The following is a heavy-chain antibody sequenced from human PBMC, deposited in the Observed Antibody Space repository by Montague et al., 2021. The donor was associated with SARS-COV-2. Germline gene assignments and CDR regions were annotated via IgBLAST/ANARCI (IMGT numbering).Heavy chain of an antibody. Sequence: SETLSLTCIVSGGSISSSYWSWIRQPAGKGLEWIGRIYTSGSTNYNPSLKSRVTMSLDTSKNQFSLKINSVTAADTAVYYCARGVQSSRSWFYFGLDVWGQGTTAIVSS. V-gene: IGHV4-4*07. D-gene: IGHD6-13*01. CDR1: GGSISSSY. CDR2: IYTSGST. J-gene: IGHJ6*02. CDR3: ARGVQSSRSWFYFGLDV.